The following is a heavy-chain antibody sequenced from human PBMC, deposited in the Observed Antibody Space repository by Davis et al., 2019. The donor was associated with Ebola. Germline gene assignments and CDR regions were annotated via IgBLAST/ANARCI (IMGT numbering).Heavy chain of an antibody. V-gene: IGHV1-8*01. CDR2: MNPNSGNT. CDR3: ARAGYSGYDPLTNYYYDYGMDV. D-gene: IGHD5-12*01. J-gene: IGHJ6*02. Sequence: ASVKVSCKASAYTFTSYDINWVRQATGQGLEWMGWMNPNSGNTGYAQKFQGRVTMTRNTSISTAYMELSSLRSEDTAVYYCARAGYSGYDPLTNYYYDYGMDVWGQGTTVTVSS. CDR1: AYTFTSYD.